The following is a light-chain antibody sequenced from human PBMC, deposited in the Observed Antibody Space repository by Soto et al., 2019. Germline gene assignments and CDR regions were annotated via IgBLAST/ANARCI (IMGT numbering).Light chain of an antibody. CDR1: TGAVTSGHY. V-gene: IGLV7-46*01. Sequence: QAVVTQEPSLNVSPGGTVTLTCGSTTGAVTSGHYPYWFQRKPGQAPKTLIYDTSNKRSWTPARFSGSLLGGKAALTLSGAQPEDEADYYCLLSYSDARKVAFGGGTKLTVL. CDR3: LLSYSDARKVA. CDR2: DTS. J-gene: IGLJ2*01.